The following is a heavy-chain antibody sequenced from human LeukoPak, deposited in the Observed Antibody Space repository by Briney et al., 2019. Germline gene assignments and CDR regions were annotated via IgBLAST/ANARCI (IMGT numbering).Heavy chain of an antibody. J-gene: IGHJ5*02. CDR2: INPNSGGT. CDR3: ARAPNYYDSSGYYYRSWFDP. CDR1: GFTFTAYH. D-gene: IGHD3-22*01. Sequence: ASVKVSCKASGFTFTAYHMHWVRQAPGQGLEWMGWINPNSGGTKYAQKFQGRVTLTRDMSTSTDYLELSSLRSEDTAVYYCARAPNYYDSSGYYYRSWFDPWGQGTLVTVSS. V-gene: IGHV1-2*02.